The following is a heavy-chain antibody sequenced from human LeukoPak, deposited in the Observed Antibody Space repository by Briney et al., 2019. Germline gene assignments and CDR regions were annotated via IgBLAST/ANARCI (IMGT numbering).Heavy chain of an antibody. CDR3: ASADGSGSLPYYFDY. Sequence: PSETLSLTCAVYGGSFSGYYWSWIRQPPGKGLEWIGEINHSGSTNYNPSLKSRVTISVDTSKNQFSLKLSSVTAADTAVYYCASADGSGSLPYYFDYWGQGTLVTVSS. D-gene: IGHD3-10*01. CDR1: GGSFSGYY. CDR2: INHSGST. V-gene: IGHV4-34*01. J-gene: IGHJ4*02.